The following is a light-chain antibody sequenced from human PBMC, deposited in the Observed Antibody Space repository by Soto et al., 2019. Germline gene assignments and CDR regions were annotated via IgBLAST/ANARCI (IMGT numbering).Light chain of an antibody. J-gene: IGKJ4*01. CDR2: GAS. V-gene: IGKV3-15*01. CDR3: QQYYSWPPLT. CDR1: QSVNSN. Sequence: EIVMTQSPATLSVSPGERATLSCRASQSVNSNLAWYHQKPGQAPRLLIYGASTRATGIPARFSGSGSGTEFTLPISSVQSEDFAVYYCQQYYSWPPLTFGGGTKVEIK.